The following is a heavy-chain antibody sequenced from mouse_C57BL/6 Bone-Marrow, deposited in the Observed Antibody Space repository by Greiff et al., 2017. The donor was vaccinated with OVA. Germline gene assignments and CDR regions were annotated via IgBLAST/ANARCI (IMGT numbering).Heavy chain of an antibody. CDR1: GYTFTSYW. J-gene: IGHJ2*01. CDR2: IHPNSGST. D-gene: IGHD1-1*01. Sequence: QVQLQQPGAELVKPGASVKLSCKASGYTFTSYWMHWVKQRPGQGLEWIGMIHPNSGSTNYNEKFKSKATLTVDKSSSTAYMQLSSLTSEDSAVYYCARKGLLRSFDYWGQGTTLTVSS. V-gene: IGHV1-64*01. CDR3: ARKGLLRSFDY.